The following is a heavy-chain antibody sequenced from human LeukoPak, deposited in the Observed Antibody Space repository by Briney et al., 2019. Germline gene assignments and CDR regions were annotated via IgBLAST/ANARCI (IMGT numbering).Heavy chain of an antibody. V-gene: IGHV3-21*01. Sequence: PGGSLRLSCAASGFTFSSYSMNWVRQAPGKGLEWVSSISSSSSYIYYADSVKGRFTISRDNAKNSLYLQMNSLRAEDTAVYYCARDRSYYYDSSGYYQGAFDIWGQGTMVTVSS. CDR1: GFTFSSYS. J-gene: IGHJ3*02. D-gene: IGHD3-22*01. CDR3: ARDRSYYYDSSGYYQGAFDI. CDR2: ISSSSSYI.